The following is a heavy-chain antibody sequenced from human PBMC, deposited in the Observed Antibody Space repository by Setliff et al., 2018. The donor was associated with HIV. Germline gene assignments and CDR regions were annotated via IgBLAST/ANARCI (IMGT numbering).Heavy chain of an antibody. Sequence: SETLSLTCNVSGDSLNTYYWSWIRQSGGKGLEWIGRIYASGKTTFNPSLKSRVRMSVDTSQNQFSLKLSSVTAADTAVYFCAGHAAAAPFRYWGQGTLVTVSS. CDR1: GDSLNTYY. V-gene: IGHV4-4*07. CDR3: AGHAAAAPFRY. CDR2: IYASGKT. J-gene: IGHJ4*02. D-gene: IGHD6-13*01.